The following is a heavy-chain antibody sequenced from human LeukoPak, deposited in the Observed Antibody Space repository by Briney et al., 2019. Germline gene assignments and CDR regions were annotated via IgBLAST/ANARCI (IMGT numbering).Heavy chain of an antibody. Sequence: PGGSLRLSCAASGFTFSSYSMNWVRQAPGKGLEWVSYISSSSSTIYYADSVKGRFTISRDNAKNSLYLQMNSLRAEDTAVYYCARGIVVVTPILSPGGMDVWGQGTTVTVSS. D-gene: IGHD2-21*02. V-gene: IGHV3-48*04. CDR1: GFTFSSYS. CDR3: ARGIVVVTPILSPGGMDV. CDR2: ISSSSSTI. J-gene: IGHJ6*02.